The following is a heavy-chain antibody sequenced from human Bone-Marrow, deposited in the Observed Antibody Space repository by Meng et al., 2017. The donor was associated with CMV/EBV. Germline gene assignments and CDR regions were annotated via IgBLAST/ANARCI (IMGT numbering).Heavy chain of an antibody. J-gene: IGHJ4*02. V-gene: IGHV1-2*02. D-gene: IGHD2-15*01. CDR1: GYNFTGYY. CDR2: INPNSGGT. Sequence: SGYNFTGYYMHWVRQAPGQGLEWMGWINPNSGGTNYAQKFQGRVTMTRDTSISTAYMELSRLRSDDTAVYYCASQFGYCSGGSCYYLYWGQGTLVTVSS. CDR3: ASQFGYCSGGSCYYLY.